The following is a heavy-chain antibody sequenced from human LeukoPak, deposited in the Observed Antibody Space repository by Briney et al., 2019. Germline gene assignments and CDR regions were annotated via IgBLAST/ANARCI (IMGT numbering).Heavy chain of an antibody. V-gene: IGHV3-11*01. CDR1: GFTFSDYY. CDR2: ISSSGSTI. J-gene: IGHJ6*01. CDR3: ARGMYSSGSPYYYYYGMDV. D-gene: IGHD6-19*01. Sequence: GGSLRLSCAASGFTFSDYYMSWIRQAPGKGLEWVSYISSSGSTIYYADSVKGRFTISRDNAKNSLYLQMNSLRAEDTALYHCARGMYSSGSPYYYYYGMDVWGQGTTVTVSS.